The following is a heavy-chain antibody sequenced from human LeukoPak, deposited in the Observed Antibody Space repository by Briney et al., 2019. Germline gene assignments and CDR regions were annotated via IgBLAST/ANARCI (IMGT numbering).Heavy chain of an antibody. V-gene: IGHV3-21*01. Sequence: GGSLRLSCAASGFTFSSYSMNWVRQAPEKGLEWVSSIDITSYTYYADSVKGRFTISRDNAKNSLYLQMNSLRAEDTAVYYCARDWFHAIDYWGQGTLVTVSS. D-gene: IGHD2/OR15-2a*01. CDR1: GFTFSSYS. CDR2: IDITSYT. CDR3: ARDWFHAIDY. J-gene: IGHJ4*02.